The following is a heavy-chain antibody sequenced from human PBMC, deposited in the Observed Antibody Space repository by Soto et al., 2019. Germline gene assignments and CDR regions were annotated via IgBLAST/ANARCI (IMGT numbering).Heavy chain of an antibody. J-gene: IGHJ3*01. V-gene: IGHV1-2*04. D-gene: IGHD2-15*01. CDR1: GYTFTGYY. Sequence: ASVKVSCKACGYTFTGYYMHWVRQAPGQGLEWMEWINRNSGGTNYAQKSQGWVTMTRDTSISTAYMELSRLRSDDTAVYYSARAVVVEDAFDFWGQGTMVTVSS. CDR2: INRNSGGT. CDR3: ARAVVVEDAFDF.